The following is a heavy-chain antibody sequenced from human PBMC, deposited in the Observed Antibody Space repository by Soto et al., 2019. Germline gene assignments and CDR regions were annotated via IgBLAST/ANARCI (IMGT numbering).Heavy chain of an antibody. D-gene: IGHD3-16*01. Sequence: QVQLVQSGAEVKNPGASVKVSCKTSGYTFTKYGVGWVRQAPGQGLEWMGWISGSSGNANYAEKVQGRITLTTDTSKSKAYIELRSLRSVYTAVYYCAREMAGLGGEYDYWGQGTLVTVSS. V-gene: IGHV1-18*01. CDR1: GYTFTKYG. J-gene: IGHJ4*02. CDR2: ISGSSGNA. CDR3: AREMAGLGGEYDY.